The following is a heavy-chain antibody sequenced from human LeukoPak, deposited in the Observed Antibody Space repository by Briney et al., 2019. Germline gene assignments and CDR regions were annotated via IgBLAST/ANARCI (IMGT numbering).Heavy chain of an antibody. V-gene: IGHV4-30-2*01. J-gene: IGHJ5*02. Sequence: TSETLSLTCAVSGGSISSGGYSWSWIRQLPGKGLEWIGYIYHSGSTYYNPSLKSRVTISVDRSKNQFSLKLSSVTAADTAVYYCARMGYDFWSGSNNWFDPWGQGTLVTVSS. CDR2: IYHSGST. CDR1: GGSISSGGYS. CDR3: ARMGYDFWSGSNNWFDP. D-gene: IGHD3-3*01.